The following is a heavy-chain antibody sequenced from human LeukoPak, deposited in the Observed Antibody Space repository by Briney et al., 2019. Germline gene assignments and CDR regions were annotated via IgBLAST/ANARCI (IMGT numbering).Heavy chain of an antibody. V-gene: IGHV3-74*01. CDR3: ASFGISWRSSY. Sequence: GESLRLSCAASGCSFSSYCVRWIRQAPGKGLEWVSGISYNGSYTSNVDSVKGRFTISRDNVNNMLYLHMNSLRAEDTAVYYCASFGISWRSSYWGQGTLVTVSS. CDR1: GCSFSSYC. J-gene: IGHJ4*02. D-gene: IGHD2-21*01. CDR2: ISYNGSYT.